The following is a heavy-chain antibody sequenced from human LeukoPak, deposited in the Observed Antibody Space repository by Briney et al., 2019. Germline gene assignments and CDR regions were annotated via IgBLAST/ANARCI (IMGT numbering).Heavy chain of an antibody. V-gene: IGHV3-48*01. D-gene: IGHD2-2*01. CDR3: AKPSLGGYCSSTSCLSAFDI. CDR2: ISNTGSVI. CDR1: GPTFSSHT. J-gene: IGHJ3*02. Sequence: GGSLRLSCAASGPTFSSHTMNWVRQAPGKGLEWISYISNTGSVIYYADSVKGRFTISRDNSKNTLYLQMNSLRAEDTAVYYCAKPSLGGYCSSTSCLSAFDIWGQGTMVTVSS.